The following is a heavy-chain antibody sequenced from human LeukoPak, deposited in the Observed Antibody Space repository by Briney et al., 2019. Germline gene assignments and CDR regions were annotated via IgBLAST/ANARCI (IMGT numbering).Heavy chain of an antibody. CDR3: GRDISGIKCDY. J-gene: IGHJ4*02. CDR1: GFTFISYT. V-gene: IGHV3-30-3*01. Sequence: GGSLRLSCAASGFTFISYTMHWFRQAPGKGLEWVAVISDDGNKKYYADSVKGRFTISRDNSKNTLFLQMNSLRAEDTAVYYCGRDISGIKCDYWGQGTLVTVSS. CDR2: ISDDGNKK. D-gene: IGHD1-26*01.